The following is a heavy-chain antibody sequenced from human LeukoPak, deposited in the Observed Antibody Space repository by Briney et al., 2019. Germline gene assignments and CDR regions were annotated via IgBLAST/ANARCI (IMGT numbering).Heavy chain of an antibody. D-gene: IGHD3-3*01. Sequence: ASVKVSCKASGYTFTSYDINWVRQATGQGLEWMGWMNPNSGNTGYAQKFQGRVTMTRNTSISTAYMELSSLRSEDTAVYYCARVKSGYPRLTFDIWGQGTMVTVSS. J-gene: IGHJ3*02. CDR2: MNPNSGNT. V-gene: IGHV1-8*01. CDR1: GYTFTSYD. CDR3: ARVKSGYPRLTFDI.